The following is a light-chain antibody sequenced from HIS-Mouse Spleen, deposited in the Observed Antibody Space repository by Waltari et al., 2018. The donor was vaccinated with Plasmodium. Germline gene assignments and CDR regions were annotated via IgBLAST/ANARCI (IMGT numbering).Light chain of an antibody. CDR1: ALPKKY. J-gene: IGLJ3*02. Sequence: SYELPQPPSVSVSPGQTARFTCSGDALPKKYAYWYQQKSGQAPVLVIYEDSKRPSGVPERCSGSSSGRMATLTISGAQVEDEADYYCYSTDSSGNHRVFGGGTKLTVL. CDR3: YSTDSSGNHRV. V-gene: IGLV3-10*01. CDR2: EDS.